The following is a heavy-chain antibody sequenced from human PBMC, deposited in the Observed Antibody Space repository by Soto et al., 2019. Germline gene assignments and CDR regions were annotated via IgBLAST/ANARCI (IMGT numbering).Heavy chain of an antibody. J-gene: IGHJ4*02. Sequence: ASVKVSCKASGYTFTNYGIGWVRQAPGQGLEWMAWTNAYSTNVNYAQRLQGRATLTTDTSTSTAYMELRSLTSDDTAVYYCARDPHSTSWYYFDFWGQGALVTVSS. CDR1: GYTFTNYG. V-gene: IGHV1-18*01. CDR3: ARDPHSTSWYYFDF. D-gene: IGHD2-2*01. CDR2: TNAYSTNV.